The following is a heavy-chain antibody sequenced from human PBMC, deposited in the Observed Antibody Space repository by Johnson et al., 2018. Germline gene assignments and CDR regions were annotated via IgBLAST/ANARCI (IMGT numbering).Heavy chain of an antibody. D-gene: IGHD3-22*01. Sequence: VQLVQSGGGLVKPGGSLRLSCAASGFTFSSYSMNWVRQAPGKGLEWVSSISSSSSYIYYADSVKGRFTISRDNAKNSLYLQLNSLRAEDPAVYYCARGPPGAGGGITMIVGVITTAVPDDAVDIWGQGTMVTVSS. V-gene: IGHV3-21*01. CDR3: ARGPPGAGGGITMIVGVITTAVPDDAVDI. CDR2: ISSSSSYI. CDR1: GFTFSSYS. J-gene: IGHJ3*02.